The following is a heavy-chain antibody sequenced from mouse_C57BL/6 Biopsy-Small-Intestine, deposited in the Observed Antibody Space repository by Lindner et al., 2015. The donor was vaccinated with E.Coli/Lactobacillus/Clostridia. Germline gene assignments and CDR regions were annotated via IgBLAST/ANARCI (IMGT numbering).Heavy chain of an antibody. J-gene: IGHJ3*01. CDR1: GYTFSTYT. CDR3: ARSIFGVVSQDDAFDI. V-gene: IGHV1-84*02. CDR2: STLANGNT. D-gene: IGHD1-3*01. Sequence: SCKXSGYTFSTYTMHWVRQAPDKGLSGWDGSTLANGNTKYSQKFQSRVTITRDTSASTAYMELSSLRSEDTALYYCARSIFGVVSQDDAFDIWGQGTMVTVSS.